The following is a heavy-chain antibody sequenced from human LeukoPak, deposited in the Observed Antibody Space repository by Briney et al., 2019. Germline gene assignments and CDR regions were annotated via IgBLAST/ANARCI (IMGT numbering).Heavy chain of an antibody. CDR3: ASLYGDFSS. J-gene: IGHJ5*02. V-gene: IGHV3-33*01. CDR1: GFTFSSYG. CDR2: IWYDESNK. Sequence: GGSLRLSCAAPGFTFSSYGMHWVRQAPGKGLEWVAVIWYDESNKYYADSVKGRFTISRDNSKNTLYLQMNSLRAEDTAVYYCASLYGDFSSWGQGTLVTVSS. D-gene: IGHD4-17*01.